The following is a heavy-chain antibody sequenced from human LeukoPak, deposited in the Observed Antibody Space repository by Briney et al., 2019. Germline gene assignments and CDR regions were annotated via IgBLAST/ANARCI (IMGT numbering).Heavy chain of an antibody. Sequence: ASVKVSCKASGGTFSSYAISWVRQAPGQGLEWMGWINPNSGGTNYAQKFQGWVTMTRDTSISTAYMELSRLRSDDTAVYYCARVAVARLFDYWGQGTLVTVSS. CDR2: INPNSGGT. V-gene: IGHV1-2*04. J-gene: IGHJ4*02. CDR3: ARVAVARLFDY. D-gene: IGHD6-19*01. CDR1: GGTFSSYA.